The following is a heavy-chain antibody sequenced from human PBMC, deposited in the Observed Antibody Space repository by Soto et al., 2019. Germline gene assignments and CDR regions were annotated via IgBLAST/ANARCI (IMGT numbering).Heavy chain of an antibody. CDR1: GFTFSSYG. CDR3: AKGASGSHATQH. J-gene: IGHJ4*02. CDR2: ISYDGSNK. Sequence: QVQLVESAGGVVQPGRSLRLSCAASGFTFSSYGRHWVRQAPGKGLEWVAVISYDGSNKYYADSVKGRFTISRDNSKNTLYLQMNSLRAEDTAVYYCAKGASGSHATQHWGQGTLVTVSS. D-gene: IGHD1-26*01. V-gene: IGHV3-30*18.